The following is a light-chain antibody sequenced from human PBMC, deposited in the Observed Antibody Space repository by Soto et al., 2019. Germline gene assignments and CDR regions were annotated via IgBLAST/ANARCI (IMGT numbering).Light chain of an antibody. V-gene: IGLV2-14*03. J-gene: IGLJ1*01. Sequence: QSLLTQPASVSGSPGQSITISCTGTSSDVGGYNYVSWYQHHPGKAPKLMIYDVSNRPSGVSNRFSGSKSGNTASLTTSGLQPEDEADYYCCSYTTSNTRQIVFGTGTKVTVL. CDR1: SSDVGGYNY. CDR3: CSYTTSNTRQIV. CDR2: DVS.